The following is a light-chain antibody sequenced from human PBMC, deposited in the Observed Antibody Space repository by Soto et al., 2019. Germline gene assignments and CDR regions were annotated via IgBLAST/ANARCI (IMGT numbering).Light chain of an antibody. Sequence: EIVLTQSPGTLSLSPGERATLSCRASQSVSSSYLACYQQRPSQAPRLLIYGTSSRATGIPDMFSGSGSGTAFTLTMSRLEPEDFAVYYCHQYDSYPLTFGGGTKVEIK. V-gene: IGKV3-20*01. CDR3: HQYDSYPLT. J-gene: IGKJ4*01. CDR1: QSVSSSY. CDR2: GTS.